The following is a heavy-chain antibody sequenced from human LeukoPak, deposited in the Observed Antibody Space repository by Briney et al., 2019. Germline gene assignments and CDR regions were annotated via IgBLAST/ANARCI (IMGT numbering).Heavy chain of an antibody. J-gene: IGHJ4*02. Sequence: PGGSLRLSCAASGFTFSSYAMSWVRQAPGKGLEWISYISSSGSTIYYADSVKGRFTISRDNAKNSLFLQMNSLRAEDTAVYYCARSASNIVAVPGYWGQGTLVTVSS. CDR1: GFTFSSYA. V-gene: IGHV3-48*04. CDR3: ARSASNIVAVPGY. D-gene: IGHD6-13*01. CDR2: ISSSGSTI.